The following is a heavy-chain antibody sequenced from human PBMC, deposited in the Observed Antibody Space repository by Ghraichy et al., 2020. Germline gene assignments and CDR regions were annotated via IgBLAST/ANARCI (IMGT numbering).Heavy chain of an antibody. CDR1: GGTFSSYA. Sequence: SVKVSCKASGGTFSSYAISWVRQAPGQGLEWMGGIIPIFGTANYAQKFQGRVTITADESTSTAYMELSSLRSEDTAVYYCARDPGAQGPRVVIPNYYYYGMDVWGQGTTVTVSS. V-gene: IGHV1-69*13. J-gene: IGHJ6*02. CDR2: IIPIFGTA. D-gene: IGHD3-22*01. CDR3: ARDPGAQGPRVVIPNYYYYGMDV.